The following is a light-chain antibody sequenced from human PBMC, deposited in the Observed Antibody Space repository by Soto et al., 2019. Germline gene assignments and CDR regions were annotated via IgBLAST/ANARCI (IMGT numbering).Light chain of an antibody. CDR2: ATS. J-gene: IGKJ2*01. CDR1: QSISTNS. CDR3: QRNS. Sequence: EVVLTQSPVTLSLSPGERATLSCRASQSISTNSLAWYQHKPGQAPRLLIYATSTTATGIPDRFSGSGSGTDFTLTISRLEPEDFAVYYCQRNSFGQGTRLEFK. V-gene: IGKV3-20*01.